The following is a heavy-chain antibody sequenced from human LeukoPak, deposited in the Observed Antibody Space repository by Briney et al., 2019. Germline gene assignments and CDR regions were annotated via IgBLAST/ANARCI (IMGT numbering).Heavy chain of an antibody. CDR3: ARDFGAFDY. CDR1: GYTFTSYY. V-gene: IGHV1-46*01. Sequence: ASVKVSCKASGYTFTSYYMHWVRQAPGQGLEWMGIINPSGGSTSYAQKFQGRVTMTTDTSTSTAYMELRSLRSDDTAVYYCARDFGAFDYWGQGTLVTVSS. D-gene: IGHD3-10*01. CDR2: INPSGGST. J-gene: IGHJ4*02.